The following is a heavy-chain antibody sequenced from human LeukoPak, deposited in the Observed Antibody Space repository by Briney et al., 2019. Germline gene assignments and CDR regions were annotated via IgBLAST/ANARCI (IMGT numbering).Heavy chain of an antibody. J-gene: IGHJ5*02. D-gene: IGHD6-19*01. CDR3: AREGGRQRLVSGIPPT. Sequence: PSETLSFTFTVSGVSISSSRYYWTWVRQPPGKGLEWIGYIYHGSATYNPSLESRVTISLDSSKNQFSLKVTSVSAADTAVYYCAREGGRQRLVSGIPPTWAQGALVTVSS. CDR2: IYHGSA. V-gene: IGHV4-61*01. CDR1: GVSISSSRYY.